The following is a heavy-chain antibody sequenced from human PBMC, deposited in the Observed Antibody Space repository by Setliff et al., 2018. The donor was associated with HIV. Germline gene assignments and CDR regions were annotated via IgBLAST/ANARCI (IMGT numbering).Heavy chain of an antibody. D-gene: IGHD5-18*01. J-gene: IGHJ4*02. V-gene: IGHV4-34*01. CDR2: INHSGST. CDR1: GGSFSGYY. CDR3: ARRSRGDSYGLGAFRD. Sequence: TSETLSLTCAVYGGSFSGYYWSWIRQPPGKGLEWIGEINHSGSTNYNPSLKSRVTISVDTSKNQFSLKLGSVTAADTAVYYGARRSRGDSYGLGAFRDWGQGTLVTVSS.